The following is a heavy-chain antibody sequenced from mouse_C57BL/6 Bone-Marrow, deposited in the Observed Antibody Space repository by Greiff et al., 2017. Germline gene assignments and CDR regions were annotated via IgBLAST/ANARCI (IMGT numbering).Heavy chain of an antibody. Sequence: QVQLKESGAELARPGASVKLSCKASGYTFTSYGISWVKQRTGQGLEWIGEIYPRSGNTYYNEKFKGKATLTADKSSSTAYMELRSLTSEDSAVYFCARRSLARVADYWGQGTTLTVSS. D-gene: IGHD1-1*02. V-gene: IGHV1-81*01. J-gene: IGHJ2*01. CDR3: ARRSLARVADY. CDR1: GYTFTSYG. CDR2: IYPRSGNT.